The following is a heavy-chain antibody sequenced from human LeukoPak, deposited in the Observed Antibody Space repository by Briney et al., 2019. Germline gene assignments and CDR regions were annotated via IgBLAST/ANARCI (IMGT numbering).Heavy chain of an antibody. CDR1: GFTFSTYG. J-gene: IGHJ4*02. D-gene: IGHD2-2*01. CDR2: ISYDGSDK. Sequence: GSLRLSCAASGFTFSTYGMHWVRQAPGKGLEWVALISYDGSDKYYADSVKGRFTISRDNSKNTLYLQMNSLRAEDTALYYCARYCSSTSCPPYWGQGTLVTVSS. V-gene: IGHV3-30*03. CDR3: ARYCSSTSCPPY.